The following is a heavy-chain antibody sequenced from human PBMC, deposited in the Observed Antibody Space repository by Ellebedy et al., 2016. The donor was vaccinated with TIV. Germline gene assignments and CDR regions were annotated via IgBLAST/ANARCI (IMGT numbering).Heavy chain of an antibody. D-gene: IGHD4-23*01. CDR3: ARDPVGVGPAFDV. CDR1: GLTFSSHA. Sequence: GESLKISCAASGLTFSSHAMSWVRQAPGKGLEWVSSITESGGNTYYADSVKGRFTISRDHSKDTLYLQMNSLRAEDPAIYYCARDPVGVGPAFDVWGQGTMVTVSS. J-gene: IGHJ3*01. CDR2: ITESGGNT. V-gene: IGHV3-23*01.